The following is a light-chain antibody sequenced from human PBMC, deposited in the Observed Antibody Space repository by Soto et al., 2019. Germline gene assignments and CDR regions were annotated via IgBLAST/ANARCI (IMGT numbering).Light chain of an antibody. J-gene: IGKJ4*01. CDR3: QQSYSTPPLT. Sequence: DIQMTQSPSSLSASVGDRVTITCRASQSISSSLNWYQQKPGKAPKVLIYAASSLQSGVPSRFSGSGSGTDFTLTISSLQPEDFATYYCQQSYSTPPLTFGGGTKVEIK. V-gene: IGKV1-39*01. CDR2: AAS. CDR1: QSISSS.